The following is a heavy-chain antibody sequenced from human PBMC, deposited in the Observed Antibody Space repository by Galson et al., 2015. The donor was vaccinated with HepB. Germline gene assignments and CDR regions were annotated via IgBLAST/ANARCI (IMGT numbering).Heavy chain of an antibody. J-gene: IGHJ4*02. CDR3: AIPFDLLDY. CDR1: GFTLSGYW. Sequence: SLRLSCAASGFTLSGYWMTWVRQAPGKGLEWVAQINQDGSEKRYVDSVKGRFRVSRDNAKNSLYLQMNSLRAADTAVYYCAIPFDLLDYWGQGTLVTVSS. V-gene: IGHV3-7*01. D-gene: IGHD3-9*01. CDR2: INQDGSEK.